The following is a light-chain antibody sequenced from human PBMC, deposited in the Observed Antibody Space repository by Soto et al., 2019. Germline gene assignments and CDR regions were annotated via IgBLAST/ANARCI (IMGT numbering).Light chain of an antibody. J-gene: IGKJ1*01. V-gene: IGKV3-15*01. CDR3: QQYDYWPRT. CDR1: QSVSVGSN. Sequence: EIVMTQSPATLSVSPGERSTLSCRGSQSVSVGSNLAWYQQTPGQAPRXXLFGVSNRATGIPARFRGSGSGTECSLTISSLQSEDVEVDYCQQYDYWPRTFGQGTKVDNK. CDR2: GVS.